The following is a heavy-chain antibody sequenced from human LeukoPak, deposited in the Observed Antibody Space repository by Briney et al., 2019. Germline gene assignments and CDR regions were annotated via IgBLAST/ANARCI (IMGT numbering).Heavy chain of an antibody. CDR3: ASRAYLVPLN. V-gene: IGHV3-48*03. CDR2: ISSSGSTI. Sequence: PGGSLRLSCAASGFTVSSYEMNWVRQAPGKGLEWVSYISSSGSTIYYADSVKGRFTISRDNAKNSLYLQMNSLRAEDTAVYYCASRAYLVPLNWGQGTLVAVSS. J-gene: IGHJ4*02. D-gene: IGHD2-2*01. CDR1: GFTVSSYE.